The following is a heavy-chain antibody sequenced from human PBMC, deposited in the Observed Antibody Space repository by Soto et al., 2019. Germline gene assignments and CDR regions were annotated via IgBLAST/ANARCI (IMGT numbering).Heavy chain of an antibody. D-gene: IGHD1-26*01. CDR1: GGTFSSYS. CDR3: ARDGGRHSGGIDY. Sequence: QVHLVQSGAEVKKPGSSVKVSCKASGGTFSSYSINWVRHGPGQGLEWMGEISPIFGTANYAQKFQGRVTITADESTSKAYMELSSLRSADTAVYYCARDGGRHSGGIDYWGQGTLVTVSS. J-gene: IGHJ4*02. V-gene: IGHV1-69*01. CDR2: ISPIFGTA.